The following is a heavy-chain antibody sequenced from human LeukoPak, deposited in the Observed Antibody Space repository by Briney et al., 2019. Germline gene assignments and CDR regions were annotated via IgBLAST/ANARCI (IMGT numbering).Heavy chain of an antibody. D-gene: IGHD6-19*01. V-gene: IGHV3-30-3*01. CDR3: AREVGGWYMRYYFDY. J-gene: IGHJ4*02. CDR1: GFTFTSYA. CDR2: ISYDGSNK. Sequence: PGRSLRLSCAPSGFTFTSYAMHWVRQAPGKGLEWVAVISYDGSNKYYADSVKGRFTISRDNSKNTLHLQMNSLRAEDTAVYYCAREVGGWYMRYYFDYWGQGTLVTVSS.